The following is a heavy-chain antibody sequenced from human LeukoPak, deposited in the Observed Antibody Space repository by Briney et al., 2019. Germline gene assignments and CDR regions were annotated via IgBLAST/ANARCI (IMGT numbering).Heavy chain of an antibody. Sequence: PGGSLRLSCAASGFTFSSYSMNWVRQAPGKGLEWVSAVSGSGGGSTYYADSVKGRFTIFRDNSKNALYLQMNSLRADDTAVYYCAKPRARDCSGGSCSHDAFDIWGQGTMVTVSS. J-gene: IGHJ3*02. CDR2: VSGSGGGST. CDR1: GFTFSSYS. D-gene: IGHD2-15*01. V-gene: IGHV3-23*01. CDR3: AKPRARDCSGGSCSHDAFDI.